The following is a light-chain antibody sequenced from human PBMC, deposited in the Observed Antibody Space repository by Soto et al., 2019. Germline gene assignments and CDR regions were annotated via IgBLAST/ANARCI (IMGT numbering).Light chain of an antibody. CDR3: QSYDRSLSAWI. V-gene: IGLV1-44*01. Sequence: QSVLTQPPSASGTPGQRVAFSCSGSSSNIGANTVSWYQQLPGAAPKLLIYSHSQRPSGVPDRFSGSKSGTSASLAISGLQSDDEADYYCQSYDRSLSAWIFGGGTKLTVL. CDR1: SSNIGANT. J-gene: IGLJ3*02. CDR2: SHS.